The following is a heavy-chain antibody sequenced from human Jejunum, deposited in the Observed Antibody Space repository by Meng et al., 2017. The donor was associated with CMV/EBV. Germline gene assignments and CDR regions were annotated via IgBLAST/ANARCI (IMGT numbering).Heavy chain of an antibody. V-gene: IGHV3-11*01. Sequence: YYMNWIRQAPVKGLEWISSISSNESVIYYGDSVKGRFTIARDNAKNSLHLQMSSLRAEDTAVYYCARGVWVGYCPNVFCFNNWFDPWGQGTLVTVSS. CDR2: ISSNESVI. CDR3: ARGVWVGYCPNVFCFNNWFDP. CDR1: YY. D-gene: IGHD2-8*01. J-gene: IGHJ5*02.